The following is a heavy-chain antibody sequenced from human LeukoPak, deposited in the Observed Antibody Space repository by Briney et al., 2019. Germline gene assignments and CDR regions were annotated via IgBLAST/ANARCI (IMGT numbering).Heavy chain of an antibody. Sequence: SETLSLTCTVSGGSISSHYWSWVRQPPGKGLEWIGNIYDSESTHYKSSLKSRVTISVDTSKNQFSLRLSSVTAADTAVYYCARVLQNYYYLDVWGKGTTVTVSS. J-gene: IGHJ6*03. CDR1: GGSISSHY. CDR3: ARVLQNYYYLDV. CDR2: IYDSEST. D-gene: IGHD3-3*01. V-gene: IGHV4-59*11.